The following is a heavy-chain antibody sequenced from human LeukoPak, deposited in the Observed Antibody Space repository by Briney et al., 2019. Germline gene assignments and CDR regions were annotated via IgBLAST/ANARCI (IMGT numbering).Heavy chain of an antibody. CDR1: GGSISSYY. CDR3: ARTSPRAATFDY. D-gene: IGHD2-15*01. V-gene: IGHV4-4*07. J-gene: IGHJ4*02. Sequence: SETLSLTCAVSGGSISSYYWSWIRQPAGKGLEWIGRTYTCGTTNYNPSLKSRVTMSVDTSKNQFSLNLNSVTAADTAVYYCARTSPRAATFDYWGQGTLVTVSS. CDR2: TYTCGTT.